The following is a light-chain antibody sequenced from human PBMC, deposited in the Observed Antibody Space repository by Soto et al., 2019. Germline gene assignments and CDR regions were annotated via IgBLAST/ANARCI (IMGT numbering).Light chain of an antibody. CDR3: QQCRNWPLI. V-gene: IGKV3-15*01. J-gene: IGKJ4*01. CDR2: DAS. CDR1: QNVYNN. Sequence: TQSPATLSVSPGEGATLSCKASQNVYNNLAWYQQRPGQPPRLLIYDASTRATGISARFSGSGYGTEFTLTISSLQSEDFAVYFCQQCRNWPLIFGGGT.